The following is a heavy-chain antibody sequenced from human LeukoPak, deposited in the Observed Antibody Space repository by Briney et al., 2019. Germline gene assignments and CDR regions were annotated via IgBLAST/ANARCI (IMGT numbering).Heavy chain of an antibody. J-gene: IGHJ4*02. CDR2: TYYRSKWYN. CDR1: GDSVSSNSAA. CDR3: ARQFGNYMAY. V-gene: IGHV6-1*01. Sequence: SQTLSLTCAISGDSVSSNSAAWHWIRQSPSRGLEWLGRTYYRSKWYNEYAVSVKSLITINPDTSKNQFSLQLNSVTPEDTAVYYCARQFGNYMAYWGQGTLVTVSS. D-gene: IGHD3-16*01.